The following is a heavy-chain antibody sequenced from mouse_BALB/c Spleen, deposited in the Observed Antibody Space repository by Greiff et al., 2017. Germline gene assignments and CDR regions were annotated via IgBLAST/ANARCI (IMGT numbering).Heavy chain of an antibody. D-gene: IGHD2-1*01. CDR2: INPSTGYT. V-gene: IGHV1-7*01. CDR3: ASSTMVTHMDY. CDR1: GYTFTSYW. Sequence: QVQLQQSGADLVKPSASLSMSCTASGYTFTSYWMHWVKQRPGQRLEWIGYINPSTGYTEYNQKFKDKATLTADKSSNTAYMQLSSLTSEDSAVYYSASSTMVTHMDYWGQGTSVTVSA. J-gene: IGHJ4*01.